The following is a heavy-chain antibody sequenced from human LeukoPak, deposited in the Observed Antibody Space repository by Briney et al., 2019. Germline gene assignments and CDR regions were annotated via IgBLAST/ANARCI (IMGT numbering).Heavy chain of an antibody. CDR3: ANSRTFDV. CDR2: ISSTSSTM. J-gene: IGHJ3*01. D-gene: IGHD2-21*01. CDR1: GYTFSSYT. V-gene: IGHV3-48*02. Sequence: GGSLRLSCAASGYTFSSYTMNWVRQAPGKGLEWLSQISSTSSTMYYADSVKGRFTTSRDNAENSLYLQMNSLRDEDTAVYYCANSRTFDVWGQGTMVTVSP.